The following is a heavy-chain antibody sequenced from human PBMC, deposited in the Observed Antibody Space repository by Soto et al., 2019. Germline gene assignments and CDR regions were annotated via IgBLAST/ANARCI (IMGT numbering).Heavy chain of an antibody. D-gene: IGHD3-9*01. Sequence: SVKVSCKTSGVTLPKYGSNWVRQAAGRGRDWMGGSITIDGRTNYAHKFQGRVTITPDECTSTVYMEESRLTSRGTASYYSASGEMEARAAHYDVLTNVGGMVYGLDVWGQGTTVTVS. CDR1: GVTLPKYG. V-gene: IGHV1-69*13. CDR3: ASGEMEARAAHYDVLTNVGGMVYGLDV. CDR2: SITIDGRT. J-gene: IGHJ6*02.